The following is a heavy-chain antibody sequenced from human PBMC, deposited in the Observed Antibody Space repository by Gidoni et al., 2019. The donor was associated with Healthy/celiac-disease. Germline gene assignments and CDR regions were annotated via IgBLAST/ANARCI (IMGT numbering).Heavy chain of an antibody. CDR1: GFTFSSYG. D-gene: IGHD1-1*01. V-gene: IGHV3-30*18. CDR2: ISYDGSNK. J-gene: IGHJ5*02. Sequence: QVQLVESGGGVVQPGRSLRLSCAASGFTFSSYGMHWVRQAPGKGLEWVAVISYDGSNKYYADSVKGRFTISRDNSKNTLYLQMNSLRAEDTAVYYCAKIGGNDDGDWFDPWGQGTLVTVSS. CDR3: AKIGGNDDGDWFDP.